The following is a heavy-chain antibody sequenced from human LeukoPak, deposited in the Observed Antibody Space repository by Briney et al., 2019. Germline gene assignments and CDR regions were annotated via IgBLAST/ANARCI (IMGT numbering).Heavy chain of an antibody. CDR1: GFTFSSYG. CDR2: IWYDGSDK. Sequence: GGSLRLSCAASGFTFSSYGMHWVRQAPGKGLEWVAIIWYDGSDKYYADSVKGRFTISRDNSKTTLYLQMNSLRAEDTAVYYCARVGVGGYDAFDIWGQGTMVTVSS. D-gene: IGHD3-22*01. V-gene: IGHV3-33*01. J-gene: IGHJ3*02. CDR3: ARVGVGGYDAFDI.